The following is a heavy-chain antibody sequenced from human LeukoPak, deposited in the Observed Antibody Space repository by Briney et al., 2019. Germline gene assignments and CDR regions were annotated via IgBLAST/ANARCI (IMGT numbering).Heavy chain of an antibody. J-gene: IGHJ4*02. CDR2: INHSGST. V-gene: IGHV4-34*01. D-gene: IGHD3-16*02. CDR3: ARGLCVWGSYRLYYFDY. Sequence: SETLSLTCAVYGGSFSGYYWSWIRQPPGKGLEWIGEINHSGSTNYNPSLKSRVTISVDTSKNQFSLKLSSVTAADTAVYYCARGLCVWGSYRLYYFDYWGQRTLVTVSS. CDR1: GGSFSGYY.